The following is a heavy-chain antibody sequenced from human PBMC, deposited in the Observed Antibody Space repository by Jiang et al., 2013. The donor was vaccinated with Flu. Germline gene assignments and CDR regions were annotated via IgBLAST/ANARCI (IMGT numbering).Heavy chain of an antibody. D-gene: IGHD4-11*01. Sequence: EVKRPGASVKVSCKTSGFTFSNNYVHWVRQAPGQGLEWMGIVNPSDGSTSYAQKFQGRVTMTGDTSTSTVYMELSSLRSEDTAVYFCARQQYSSYDYYFYMDVWGKGATVTVSS. J-gene: IGHJ6*03. CDR2: VNPSDGST. V-gene: IGHV1-46*01. CDR1: GFTFSNNY. CDR3: ARQQYSSYDYYFYMDV.